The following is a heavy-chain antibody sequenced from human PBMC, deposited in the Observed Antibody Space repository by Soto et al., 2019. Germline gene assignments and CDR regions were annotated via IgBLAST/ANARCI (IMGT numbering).Heavy chain of an antibody. CDR3: AADATAWQQMVPSDY. J-gene: IGHJ4*01. D-gene: IGHD2-8*01. V-gene: IGHV1-58*01. CDR1: GFTFTSTA. CDR2: IAVGSGYT. Sequence: QMQLEQSGPEVKKPGTSVKVSCKASGFTFTSTAFQWVRQARGQRLEWIGWIAVGSGYTNYAQRFQDRVTLTRDMYTATTYMELSRLTSEDTAIYYCAADATAWQQMVPSDYWGHGTLVTVSS.